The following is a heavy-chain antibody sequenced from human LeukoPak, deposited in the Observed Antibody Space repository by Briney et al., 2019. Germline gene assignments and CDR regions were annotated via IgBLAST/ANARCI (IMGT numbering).Heavy chain of an antibody. CDR1: GFRFNAFA. CDR2: VGWDGTSV. V-gene: IGHV3-9*01. J-gene: IGHJ3*02. Sequence: GGSLRLSCAASGFRFNAFAIHWVREAPGKGLEWVSGVGWDGTSVAYADSVKGRFTISRDNAQNSLYLQMNGLRIEDTALYYCAKGLYGLGILTYDGFDIWGQGTMVTVSS. CDR3: AKGLYGLGILTYDGFDI. D-gene: IGHD3-10*01.